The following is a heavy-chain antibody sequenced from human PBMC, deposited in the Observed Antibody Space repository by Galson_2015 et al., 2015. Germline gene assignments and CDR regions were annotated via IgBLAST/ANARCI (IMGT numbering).Heavy chain of an antibody. CDR1: GFTFSSYS. CDR3: ARDYPYCYYGMDV. Sequence: SLRLSCAASGFTFSSYSMNWVRQDPGKGLEWVSYISSSSSTIYYADSVKGRFTISRDNAKNSLYLQMNSLRAEDTAVYYCARDYPYCYYGMDVWGQGTTVTVSS. J-gene: IGHJ6*02. V-gene: IGHV3-48*01. CDR2: ISSSSSTI.